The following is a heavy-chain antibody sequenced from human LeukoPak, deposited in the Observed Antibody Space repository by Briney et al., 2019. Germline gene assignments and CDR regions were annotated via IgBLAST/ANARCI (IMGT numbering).Heavy chain of an antibody. D-gene: IGHD5-18*01. CDR2: IYYSGST. CDR3: AKGGYSYGYGTLYYYYYGMDV. Sequence: SSETLSLTCTVSSASMSNYCWSWIRQPPGKGLEWIGYIYYSGSTNYNPSLKSRVTISVDTSKNQFSLKLSSVTAADTAVYYCAKGGYSYGYGTLYYYYYGMDVWGQGTTVTVSS. J-gene: IGHJ6*02. CDR1: SASMSNYC. V-gene: IGHV4-59*01.